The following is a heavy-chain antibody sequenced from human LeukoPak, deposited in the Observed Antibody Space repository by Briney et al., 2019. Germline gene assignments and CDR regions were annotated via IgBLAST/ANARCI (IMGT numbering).Heavy chain of an antibody. CDR3: ARDLPPGYSSGCALDY. D-gene: IGHD6-19*01. CDR2: IYHSGST. V-gene: IGHV4-38-2*02. J-gene: IGHJ4*02. Sequence: SETLSLTCTVSGYSISSGYYWGWIRQPPGKGLEWIGSIYHSGSTYYNPSLKSRVTISVDTSKNQFSLKLSSVTAADTAVYYCARDLPPGYSSGCALDYWGQGTLVTVSS. CDR1: GYSISSGYY.